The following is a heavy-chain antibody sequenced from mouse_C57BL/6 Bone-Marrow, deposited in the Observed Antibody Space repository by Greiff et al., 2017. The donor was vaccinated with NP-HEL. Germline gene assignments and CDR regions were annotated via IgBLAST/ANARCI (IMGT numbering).Heavy chain of an antibody. CDR3: ARYYGSSFYYFDY. Sequence: DVHLVESGGGLVQPGGSLSLSCAASGFTFTDYYMSWVRQPPGKALEWLGFIRNKANGYTTEYSASVTGRFTISRDNTQSILYLQMNALRAEDSATYYCARYYGSSFYYFDYWGQGTTLTVSS. CDR2: IRNKANGYTT. V-gene: IGHV7-3*01. CDR1: GFTFTDYY. J-gene: IGHJ2*01. D-gene: IGHD1-1*01.